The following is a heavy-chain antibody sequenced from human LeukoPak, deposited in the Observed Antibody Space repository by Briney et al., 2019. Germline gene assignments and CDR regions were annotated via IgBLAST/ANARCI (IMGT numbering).Heavy chain of an antibody. CDR2: IIPIFGTA. Sequence: RWASVKVSCKASGGTFSGYAISWVRQAPGQGLEWMGGIIPIFGTANYAQKFQGRVTITADESTSTAYMELSSLRSEDTAVYYCASSRYSSSPFDPWGQGTLVTVSS. V-gene: IGHV1-69*01. D-gene: IGHD6-13*01. CDR3: ASSRYSSSPFDP. CDR1: GGTFSGYA. J-gene: IGHJ5*02.